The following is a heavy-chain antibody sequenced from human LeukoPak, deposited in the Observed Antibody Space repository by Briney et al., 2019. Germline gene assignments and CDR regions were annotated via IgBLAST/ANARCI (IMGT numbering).Heavy chain of an antibody. J-gene: IGHJ5*02. CDR2: INSDGSST. CDR1: GFTFSSYW. CDR3: ARAGMYSSGWFDP. Sequence: GGFLRLSCAASGFTFSSYWMHWVRQAPGKGLVWVSRINSDGSSTSYADSVKGRFTISRDNAKNTLYLQMNSLRAEDTAVYYCARAGMYSSGWFDPWGQGILVTVSS. V-gene: IGHV3-74*01. D-gene: IGHD6-19*01.